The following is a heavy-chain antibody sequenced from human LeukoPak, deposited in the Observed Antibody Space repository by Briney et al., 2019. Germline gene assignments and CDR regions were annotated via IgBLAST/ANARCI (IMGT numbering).Heavy chain of an antibody. CDR3: ARHVRSGYNFLDY. D-gene: IGHD5-24*01. CDR1: GGSMDNYY. Sequence: PSETLSLTCSVSGGSMDNYYGSWIRQPPGKGLEWIGYIYFSGSSNYNPSLKSRVTMSVDTSKNQFSLKLSSVAAADTAVYYCARHVRSGYNFLDYWGQGNLVTVSS. J-gene: IGHJ4*02. V-gene: IGHV4-59*08. CDR2: IYFSGSS.